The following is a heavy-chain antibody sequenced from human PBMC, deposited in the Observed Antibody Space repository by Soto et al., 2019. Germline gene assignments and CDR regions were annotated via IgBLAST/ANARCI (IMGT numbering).Heavy chain of an antibody. D-gene: IGHD3-22*01. CDR1: GYTFSRFG. V-gene: IGHV1-2*02. J-gene: IGHJ1*01. Sequence: GASVKVSCKASGYTFSRFGITWVRQAPGQGLEWMGWINAKRGGTDYAQKFQDRVTMSRDTSINTAYMQLSRLTSDDTAVYFCATDDGHYYGFVWGPGTLVTVSS. CDR3: ATDDGHYYGFV. CDR2: INAKRGGT.